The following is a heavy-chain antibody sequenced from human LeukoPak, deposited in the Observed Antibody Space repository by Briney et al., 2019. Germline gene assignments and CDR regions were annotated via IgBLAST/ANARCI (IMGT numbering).Heavy chain of an antibody. D-gene: IGHD3-3*01. Sequence: GASMKVSCKASGYTFTGYYMHWVRQAPGQRLEWMGWINPNSGGTNYAQKFQGRVTMTRDTSISTAYMELSRLRSDDTAVYYCARDYDFWSGYFASLGYWGQGTLVTVSS. J-gene: IGHJ4*02. V-gene: IGHV1-2*02. CDR3: ARDYDFWSGYFASLGY. CDR1: GYTFTGYY. CDR2: INPNSGGT.